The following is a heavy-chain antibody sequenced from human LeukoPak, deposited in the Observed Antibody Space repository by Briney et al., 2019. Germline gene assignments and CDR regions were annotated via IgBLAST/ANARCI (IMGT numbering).Heavy chain of an antibody. CDR2: ISAYNGNT. CDR1: GYTFTSYA. V-gene: IGHV1-18*01. CDR3: ARDRSMITAYFDY. D-gene: IGHD3-16*01. J-gene: IGHJ4*02. Sequence: ASVKVSCKASGYTFTSYAISWVLQAPGQGLEWMGWISAYNGNTNYDQKFQGRITMTTDTSTRTAYMEMRSLRSDDTAVYFCARDRSMITAYFDYWGQGTLVTVSS.